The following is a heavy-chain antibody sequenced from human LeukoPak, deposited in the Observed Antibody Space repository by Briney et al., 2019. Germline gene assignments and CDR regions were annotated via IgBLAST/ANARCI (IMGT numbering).Heavy chain of an antibody. V-gene: IGHV1-2*04. J-gene: IGHJ6*02. CDR3: ARENQIFGVPSGDYGMDV. CDR2: INPNSGGT. D-gene: IGHD3-3*01. Sequence: GASVKVSCKASGYTFTNYAIHWVRQAPGQGLEWMGWINPNSGGTNYAQKFQGWVTMTRDTSISTAYMELSRLRSDDTAVYYCARENQIFGVPSGDYGMDVWGQGTTVTVSS. CDR1: GYTFTNYA.